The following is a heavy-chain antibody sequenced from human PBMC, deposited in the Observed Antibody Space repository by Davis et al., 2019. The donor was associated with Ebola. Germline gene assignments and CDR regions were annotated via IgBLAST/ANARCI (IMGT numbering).Heavy chain of an antibody. Sequence: SETLSLTCAVYGGSFSGYYWSWIRQSPGKGLEWIGEIIDSGNANYNPSLKSRVTVLVDTSKNQFSLMMRSLTAADTAVYYCARTTRGSGWFLDYWGRGTLVTVSS. V-gene: IGHV4-34*12. J-gene: IGHJ4*02. D-gene: IGHD6-19*01. CDR2: IIDSGNA. CDR3: ARTTRGSGWFLDY. CDR1: GGSFSGYY.